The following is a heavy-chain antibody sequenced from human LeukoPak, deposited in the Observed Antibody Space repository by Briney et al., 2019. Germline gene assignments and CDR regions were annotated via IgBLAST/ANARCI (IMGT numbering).Heavy chain of an antibody. J-gene: IGHJ4*02. Sequence: GGSLKLSCAASGFTVSSNYMSWVRQAPGKGLEWVSAISGSGGSTYYADSVKGRFTISRDNSKNTLYLQMNSLRAEDTAAYYCANRGDAVDYWGQGTLVTVSS. V-gene: IGHV3-23*01. D-gene: IGHD2-2*01. CDR3: ANRGDAVDY. CDR2: ISGSGGST. CDR1: GFTVSSNY.